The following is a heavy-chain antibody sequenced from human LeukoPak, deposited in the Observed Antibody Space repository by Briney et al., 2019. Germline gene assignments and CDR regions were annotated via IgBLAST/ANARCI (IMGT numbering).Heavy chain of an antibody. CDR2: IWYDGSNK. D-gene: IGHD3-3*01. CDR3: AKDGDDFWSGYSHGLDY. J-gene: IGHJ4*02. Sequence: GGSLRLSCAASGFTFSSYGMHWVRQAPGKGLEWVAVIWYDGSNKYYADSVKGRFTISRDNSKNTLYLQMNSLRAEDTAVYYCAKDGDDFWSGYSHGLDYWGQGTLVTVSS. V-gene: IGHV3-33*06. CDR1: GFTFSSYG.